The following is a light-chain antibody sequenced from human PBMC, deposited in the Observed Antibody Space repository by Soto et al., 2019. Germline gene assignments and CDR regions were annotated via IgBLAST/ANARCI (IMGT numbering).Light chain of an antibody. CDR3: QDYNDCPWT. Sequence: DTQMTQSPSTLSASVGDRVTITCRASQSISDWLAWYQQKPGKAPKLLIYKASRLQSGVPSRFSGTESGTEFTLTITGLQAEAFAQYYGQDYNDCPWTFGQGTEVEI. J-gene: IGKJ1*01. CDR2: KAS. CDR1: QSISDW. V-gene: IGKV1-5*03.